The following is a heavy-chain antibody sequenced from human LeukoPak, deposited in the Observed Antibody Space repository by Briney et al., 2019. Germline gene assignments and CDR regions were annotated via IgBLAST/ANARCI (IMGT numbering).Heavy chain of an antibody. V-gene: IGHV1-18*01. CDR1: GYTFTSYG. CDR3: AREVQMATISDAFDI. J-gene: IGHJ3*02. Sequence: GASVKVSCKASGYTFTSYGISWVRQAPGQGLKWMGWISAYNGNTNYAQKLQGRVTMTTDTSTSTAYMELRSLRSDDTAVYYCAREVQMATISDAFDIWGQGTMVTVSS. D-gene: IGHD5-24*01. CDR2: ISAYNGNT.